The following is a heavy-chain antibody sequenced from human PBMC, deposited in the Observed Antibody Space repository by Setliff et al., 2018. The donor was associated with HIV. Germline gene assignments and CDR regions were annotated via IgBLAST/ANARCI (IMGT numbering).Heavy chain of an antibody. CDR3: ARRSGAVVFYYFDY. CDR2: ICYSATT. D-gene: IGHD2-2*01. Sequence: PSETLSLTCTDSGGSIGSYCWSWIRQPPGKGLEWIGTICYSATTNYNPSLKNRVAISVDTSKNQFSLKLTSVTPADTAVYYCARRSGAVVFYYFDYWGQGTLVTVSS. CDR1: GGSIGSYC. V-gene: IGHV4-59*01. J-gene: IGHJ4*02.